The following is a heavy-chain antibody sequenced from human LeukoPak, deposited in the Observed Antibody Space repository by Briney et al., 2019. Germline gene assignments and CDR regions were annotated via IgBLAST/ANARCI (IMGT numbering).Heavy chain of an antibody. V-gene: IGHV4-39*01. D-gene: IGHD6-25*01. CDR3: ARLGYSTGWYNT. CDR2: IYYSGIT. CDR1: GDSMYSTSYY. Sequence: SETLSLTCTVSGDSMYSTSYYWGWIRQPPGKGPDWIADIYYSGITYYNPSLTIRVTISVDMSKNQFCLILRSVTAADTAVYYCARLGYSTGWYNTWGQGTLVTVSS. J-gene: IGHJ5*02.